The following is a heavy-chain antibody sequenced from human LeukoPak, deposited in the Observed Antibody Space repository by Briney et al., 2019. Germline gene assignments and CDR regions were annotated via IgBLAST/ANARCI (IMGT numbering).Heavy chain of an antibody. D-gene: IGHD3-10*01. J-gene: IGHJ3*02. CDR2: IKQDGSEK. CDR1: GFTFSSCW. V-gene: IGHV3-7*01. CDR3: ASPRIYGSGAFDI. Sequence: AGGSLRLSCAASGFTFSSCWMSWVRQAPGKGLEWVANIKQDGSEKYYVDSVKGRFTISRDNAKNSLYLQMNSLRAEDTAVYYCASPRIYGSGAFDIWGQGTMVTVSS.